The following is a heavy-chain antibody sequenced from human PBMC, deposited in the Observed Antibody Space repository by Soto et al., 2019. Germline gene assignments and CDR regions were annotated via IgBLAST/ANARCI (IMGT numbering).Heavy chain of an antibody. CDR1: GFAFSDYA. CDR3: AKGRTFFDF. Sequence: EVHLLESGGGLVQPGGSLRPSCAASGFAFSDYAMTWVRQAPGKGLEWVSDISDGDGATHYADSVKGRFTISRDDSKNTLYLQMYSLRAEDAAVYYCAKGRTFFDFWGQRTLVTVSS. V-gene: IGHV3-23*01. CDR2: ISDGDGAT. D-gene: IGHD3-16*01. J-gene: IGHJ4*02.